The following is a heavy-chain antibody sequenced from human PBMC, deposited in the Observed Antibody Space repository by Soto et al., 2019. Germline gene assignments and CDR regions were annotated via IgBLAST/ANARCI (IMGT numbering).Heavy chain of an antibody. CDR3: AQFDTRLGNTPGHY. V-gene: IGHV2-5*02. D-gene: IGHD2-15*01. Sequence: SGPTLANPSQTLTLTCTFSGFSLSPTGAGVGWIRQPPGKALECLALIYWDDDNPYRPSLPARLTVTQHTSKNQVVLTMTNMDPVDTATYFCAQFDTRLGNTPGHYWGQGTLLTVSS. J-gene: IGHJ4*02. CDR2: IYWDDDN. CDR1: GFSLSPTGAG.